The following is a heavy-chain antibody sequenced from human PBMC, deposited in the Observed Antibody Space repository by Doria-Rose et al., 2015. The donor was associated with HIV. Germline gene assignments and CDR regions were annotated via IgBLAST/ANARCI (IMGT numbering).Heavy chain of an antibody. V-gene: IGHV2-26*01. J-gene: IGHJ4*02. CDR2: IFTDDER. CDR1: GVSLSSPGMG. CDR3: ARIKSSRWYHKYYFDF. Sequence: QVTLKESGPVLVKPTETLTLTCTVSGVSLSSPGMGVSWIRQPPGKALEWLANIFTDDERSYNTSLKSRLAISRCTSKSQVVLTMTDMDPVDTATYYCARIKSSRWYHKYYFDFWGQRTLVIVSA. D-gene: IGHD6-13*01.